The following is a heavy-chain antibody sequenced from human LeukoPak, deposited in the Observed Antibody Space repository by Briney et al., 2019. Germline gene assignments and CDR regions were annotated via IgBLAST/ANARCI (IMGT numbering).Heavy chain of an antibody. Sequence: GGPLRLPCAASVFLFSRYDMNWVPQAPGKGLVGVSYIIIISSTKYTADTVRGRFTNSRKNPKNSLYLQMNSLRDGDTAVNYWPRGKIGYYYGDHDGYWGQGTLVIVSS. V-gene: IGHV3-48*02. CDR1: VFLFSRYD. J-gene: IGHJ4*02. CDR2: IIIISSTK. D-gene: IGHD4-17*01. CDR3: PRGKIGYYYGDHDGY.